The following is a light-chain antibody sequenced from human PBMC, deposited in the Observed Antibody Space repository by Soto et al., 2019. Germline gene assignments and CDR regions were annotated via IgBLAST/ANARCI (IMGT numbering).Light chain of an antibody. J-gene: IGKJ4*01. Sequence: DIVITQSPDSLAVSLCDSDTRNGVAIKSVLFTSNNKNYLAWYQQKPGQPPKLLLSWASARESGVPERFSGSGSGTLFTLSISSLQAEDVAVYYCQQYYTLPLTFGGGTKVDIK. CDR2: WAS. CDR3: QQYYTLPLT. V-gene: IGKV4-1*01. CDR1: KSVLFTSNNKNY.